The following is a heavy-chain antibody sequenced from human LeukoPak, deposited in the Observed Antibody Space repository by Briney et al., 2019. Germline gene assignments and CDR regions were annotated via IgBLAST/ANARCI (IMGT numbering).Heavy chain of an antibody. Sequence: GGSLRLSCAASGFTFSTYIMTWVRQAPGKGLEWVSFISGASSTIYYADSVKGRFTISRDNAKNSLSLQMNSLGDEDTGVYYCARDVGTYYGEGSYFDYWGQGTLVTVSS. CDR1: GFTFSTYI. CDR2: ISGASSTI. V-gene: IGHV3-48*02. D-gene: IGHD1-26*01. J-gene: IGHJ4*02. CDR3: ARDVGTYYGEGSYFDY.